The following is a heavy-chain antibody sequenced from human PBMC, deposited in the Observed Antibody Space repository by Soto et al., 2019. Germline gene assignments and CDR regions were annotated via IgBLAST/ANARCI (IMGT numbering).Heavy chain of an antibody. J-gene: IGHJ4*02. CDR3: AREGCSGGSCYSRYKLGIDY. D-gene: IGHD2-15*01. V-gene: IGHV4-61*01. CDR2: IYYSGST. CDR1: GGSVGNDYYY. Sequence: SSETLSLTCTVSGGSVGNDYYYWSWIRQPPGRGLEWIGNIYYSGSTKYNPSLKSRVTISADTSKNQFSLKLSSVTAADTAVYYCAREGCSGGSCYSRYKLGIDYWGQGSLVTVSS.